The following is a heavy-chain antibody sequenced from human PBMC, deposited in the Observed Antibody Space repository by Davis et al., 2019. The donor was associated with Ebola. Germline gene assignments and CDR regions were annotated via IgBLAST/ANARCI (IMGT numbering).Heavy chain of an antibody. CDR3: ARDGWY. CDR1: GFTFSSYA. D-gene: IGHD6-19*01. CDR2: ISYDGSNK. Sequence: GESPKISCAASGFTFSSYAMHWVRQAPGKGLEWVAVISYDGSNKYYADSVKGRFTISRDNSKNTLYLQMNSLRAEDTAVYYCARDGWYWGQGTLVTVSS. V-gene: IGHV3-30-3*01. J-gene: IGHJ4*02.